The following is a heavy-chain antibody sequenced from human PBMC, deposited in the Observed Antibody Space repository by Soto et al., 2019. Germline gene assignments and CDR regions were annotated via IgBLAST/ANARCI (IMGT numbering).Heavy chain of an antibody. D-gene: IGHD2-21*02. CDR1: GGSISSGGYY. V-gene: IGHV4-31*03. CDR3: ARDLDCGGDCYQP. Sequence: QVQLQESGPGLVKPSQTLSLTCTVSGGSISSGGYYWSWIRQHPGKGLEWIGYIYYSGSTYYNPSLKSRVXTSXDXFKNQFSLKLSSVTAANTAVYYCARDLDCGGDCYQPWGQGTLVTVSS. CDR2: IYYSGST. J-gene: IGHJ5*02.